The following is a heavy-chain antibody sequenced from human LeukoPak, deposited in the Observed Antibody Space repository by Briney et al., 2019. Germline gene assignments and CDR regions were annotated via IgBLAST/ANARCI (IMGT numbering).Heavy chain of an antibody. CDR3: ARAHPARPQYYFDY. Sequence: PSETLSLTCTASGGSISSSSYYWGWIRQPPGKGLEWIGSIYYSGSTYYNPSLKSRVTISVDTSKNQFSLKLSSVTAADTAVYYCARAHPARPQYYFDYWGQGTLVTVSS. V-gene: IGHV4-39*07. CDR2: IYYSGST. CDR1: GGSISSSSYY. J-gene: IGHJ4*02.